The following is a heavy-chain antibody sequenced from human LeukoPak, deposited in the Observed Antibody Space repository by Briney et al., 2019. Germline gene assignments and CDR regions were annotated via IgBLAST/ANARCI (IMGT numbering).Heavy chain of an antibody. CDR2: INPNSGGT. CDR3: ARGIVATIGAFDI. Sequence: ASVKVSCKASGYTFTGYCMHWVRQAPGQGLEWMGWINPNSGGTNYAQKFQGRVTMTRDTSISTAYMELSRLRSDDTAVYYCARGIVATIGAFDIWGQRTMVTVSS. D-gene: IGHD5-12*01. V-gene: IGHV1-2*02. J-gene: IGHJ3*02. CDR1: GYTFTGYC.